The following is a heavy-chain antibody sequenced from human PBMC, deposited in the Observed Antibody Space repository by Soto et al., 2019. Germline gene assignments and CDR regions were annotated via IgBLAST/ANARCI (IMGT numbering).Heavy chain of an antibody. J-gene: IGHJ5*01. CDR2: ISYDGSNK. Sequence: GGSLRLSCAASGFTFRSYGMHWVRQAPGKGLEWVAVISYDGSNKYYVDSVKGRFTISRDNSKNTLFLQMNSLRAEDTAVYYCAKDLDSSNWGNWFDSWGQGTLVTVSS. CDR1: GFTFRSYG. V-gene: IGHV3-30*18. D-gene: IGHD3-22*01. CDR3: AKDLDSSNWGNWFDS.